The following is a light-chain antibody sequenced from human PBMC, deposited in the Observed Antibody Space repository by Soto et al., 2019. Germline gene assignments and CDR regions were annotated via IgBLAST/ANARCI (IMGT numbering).Light chain of an antibody. V-gene: IGKV1-39*01. J-gene: IGKJ4*01. CDR2: AAS. Sequence: DIQVTQSPSSLSASVGDRVTITCRASQSISSYLNWYQQKPGKAPKLLIYAASSLQSGVPSRFGGSGSGTDFTLTISSLQPEDFATYYCQQSYSTPLFGGGTKVDIK. CDR3: QQSYSTPL. CDR1: QSISSY.